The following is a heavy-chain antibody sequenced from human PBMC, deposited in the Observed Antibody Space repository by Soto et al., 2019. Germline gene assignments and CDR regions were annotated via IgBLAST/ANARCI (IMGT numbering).Heavy chain of an antibody. J-gene: IGHJ4*02. CDR3: ARDSPYDSSGYKLDY. D-gene: IGHD3-22*01. V-gene: IGHV3-53*01. CDR1: GFTVSSNY. CDR2: IYSGGST. Sequence: GALRLSGSASGFTVSSNYTSWVRQAPGKGLEWVSVIYSGGSTYYADSVKGRFTISRDNSKNTLYLQMNSLRAEDTAVYYCARDSPYDSSGYKLDYWGQGTLVTVYS.